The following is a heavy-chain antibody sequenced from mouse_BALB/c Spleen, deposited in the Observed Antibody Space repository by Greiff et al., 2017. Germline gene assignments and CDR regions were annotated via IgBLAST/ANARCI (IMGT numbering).Heavy chain of an antibody. Sequence: DVMLVESGGGLVQPGGSRKLSCAASGFTFSSFGMHWVRQAPEKGLEWVAYISSGSSTIYYADTVKGRFTISRDNPTNTLFLQMTSLRSEDTAMYYCARSWSYYYAMDYWGQGTSVTVSS. CDR3: ARSWSYYYAMDY. V-gene: IGHV5-17*02. J-gene: IGHJ4*01. CDR2: ISSGSSTI. CDR1: GFTFSSFG.